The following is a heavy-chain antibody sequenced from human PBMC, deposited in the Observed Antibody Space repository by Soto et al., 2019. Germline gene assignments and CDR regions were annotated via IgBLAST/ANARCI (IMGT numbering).Heavy chain of an antibody. CDR3: ARDLYYDSSGYGPPEYYFDY. CDR1: GFTFSKYW. CDR2: INLDGSLL. V-gene: IGHV3-74*01. D-gene: IGHD3-22*01. J-gene: IGHJ4*02. Sequence: PGGSLRLSCAASGFTFSKYWMHWVRQAPGKGLVWVSRINLDGSLLTYADSVKGRFTMSRDNAKNTLYLQMNSLRAEDTAVYYCARDLYYDSSGYGPPEYYFDYWGQGTLVTVSS.